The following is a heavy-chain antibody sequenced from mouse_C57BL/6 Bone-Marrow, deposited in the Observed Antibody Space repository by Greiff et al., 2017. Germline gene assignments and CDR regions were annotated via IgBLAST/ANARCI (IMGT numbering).Heavy chain of an antibody. CDR3: ARQLRPYYYAMDY. CDR1: GYTFTSYW. V-gene: IGHV1-50*01. D-gene: IGHD3-2*02. CDR2: IDPSDSYT. Sequence: QVQLQQPGAELVKPGASVKLSCKASGYTFTSYWMQWVKQRPGQGLEWIGEIDPSDSYTNYNQKFKGKATLTVDTSSSTAYMQLSSLTSEDSAVYYCARQLRPYYYAMDYWGRGTSVTVSS. J-gene: IGHJ4*01.